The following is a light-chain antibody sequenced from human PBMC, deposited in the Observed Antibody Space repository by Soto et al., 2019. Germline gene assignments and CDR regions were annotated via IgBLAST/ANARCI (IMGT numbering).Light chain of an antibody. CDR3: QQYVSSPLYT. V-gene: IGKV3-20*01. CDR2: GVS. J-gene: IGKJ2*01. CDR1: QSVGSTH. Sequence: NVLTQSPGTLSLSPGERATLSCRTSQSVGSTHLAWYQQKPGQPPRLLIHGVSSRAAGIPDKFSGSGSGTDFTLTISRLEPEDFAVYYCQQYVSSPLYTFGQGTKLEIK.